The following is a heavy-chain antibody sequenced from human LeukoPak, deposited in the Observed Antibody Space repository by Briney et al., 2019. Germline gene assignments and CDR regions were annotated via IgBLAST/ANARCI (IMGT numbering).Heavy chain of an antibody. D-gene: IGHD3-22*01. CDR2: INPSDGST. CDR1: GYTFTTYY. J-gene: IGHJ4*02. V-gene: IGHV1-46*01. Sequence: GASVKVSCKASGYTFTTYYMHWVRQAPGQGLEWMAIINPSDGSTSYARKFQGRVTMTRDMSTSTVYMELSSLRSEDTAVYYCARVGITMIVVAHLDYWGQGTLVTVSS. CDR3: ARVGITMIVVAHLDY.